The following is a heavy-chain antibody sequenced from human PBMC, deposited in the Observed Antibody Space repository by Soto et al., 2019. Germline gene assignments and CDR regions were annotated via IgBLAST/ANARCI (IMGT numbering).Heavy chain of an antibody. CDR1: GFTFSSYA. V-gene: IGHV3-23*01. CDR3: AKDVLWFGDLLGDY. J-gene: IGHJ4*02. CDR2: LSGRGYST. D-gene: IGHD3-10*01. Sequence: EVQLLESGGGLVQPGGSLRLSCAASGFTFSSYAMSWVRQAPGKGLEWVSSLSGRGYSTYYADSVKGRFTISRDNSKNALYLQMNSLRGEDTAVYYCAKDVLWFGDLLGDYWGQGTLVTVSS.